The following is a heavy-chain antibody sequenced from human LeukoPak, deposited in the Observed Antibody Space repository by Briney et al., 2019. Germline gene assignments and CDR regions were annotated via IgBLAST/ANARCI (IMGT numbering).Heavy chain of an antibody. CDR2: IRNTGET. D-gene: IGHD5-12*01. CDR3: ARDAGNSGYGCDL. J-gene: IGHJ5*02. CDR1: GFIFSQYS. V-gene: IGHV3-48*01. Sequence: GGSLRLSCAASGFIFSQYSMNWVRQAPGKGLEWVSHIRNTGETFYADSVKGRFTISKDNARNSLYLQMNDLRGEDTAIYYCARDAGNSGYGCDLWGQGTLVTVSS.